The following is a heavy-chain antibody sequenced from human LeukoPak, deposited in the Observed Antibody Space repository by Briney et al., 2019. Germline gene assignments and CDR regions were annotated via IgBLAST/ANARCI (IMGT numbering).Heavy chain of an antibody. D-gene: IGHD3-3*01. CDR2: INHSGST. V-gene: IGHV4-34*01. Sequence: MTSETLSLTCAVYGGSFSGYYWSWIRQPPGKGLEWIGEINHSGSTNYNPSLKSRVTISVDTSKNQFSLKLSSVTAADTAVYYCARHEVGDFWSGYYPGPDIWGQGTMVTVSS. J-gene: IGHJ3*02. CDR3: ARHEVGDFWSGYYPGPDI. CDR1: GGSFSGYY.